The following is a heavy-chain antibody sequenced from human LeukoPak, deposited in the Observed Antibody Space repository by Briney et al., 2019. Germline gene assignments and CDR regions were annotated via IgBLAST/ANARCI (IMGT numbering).Heavy chain of an antibody. Sequence: SETLSLTCSVSGGSMGTYYWTWVRQPPGKGLEWIGYIYYRGSTNYNPSLKSRVTISEDTAKNQFSLKSTSVTAADTAVYYCARHGAIPEYWGQGSLVIVSS. J-gene: IGHJ4*02. CDR2: IYYRGST. D-gene: IGHD2-21*01. CDR3: ARHGAIPEY. V-gene: IGHV4-59*08. CDR1: GGSMGTYY.